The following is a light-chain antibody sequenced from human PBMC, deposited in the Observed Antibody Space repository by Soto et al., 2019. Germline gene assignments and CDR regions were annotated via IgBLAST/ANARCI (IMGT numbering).Light chain of an antibody. V-gene: IGKV3D-15*01. CDR2: GAS. CDR1: QSVRTK. Sequence: EKAMTQSPATLAVSPGGGATLSCGASQSVRTKLAWYQQKPGQAPRLLIYGASSRATGIPARFSGSGSGTDFTLTISRLEPEDFAVYYCQQYNNWHPLTFGGGTKVDIK. J-gene: IGKJ4*01. CDR3: QQYNNWHPLT.